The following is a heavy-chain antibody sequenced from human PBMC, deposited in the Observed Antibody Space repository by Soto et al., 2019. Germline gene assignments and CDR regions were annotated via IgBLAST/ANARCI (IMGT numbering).Heavy chain of an antibody. CDR3: ARGQRYSYGLYYFDY. D-gene: IGHD5-18*01. CDR1: GGSFSGYY. V-gene: IGHV4-34*01. J-gene: IGHJ4*02. CDR2: INHSGST. Sequence: SETLSLTCAVYGGSFSGYYWSWIRQPPGKGLEWIGEINHSGSTNYNPSLKSRVTISVDTSKNQFSLKLSSVTAADTAVYYCARGQRYSYGLYYFDYWGQGTLVTVSS.